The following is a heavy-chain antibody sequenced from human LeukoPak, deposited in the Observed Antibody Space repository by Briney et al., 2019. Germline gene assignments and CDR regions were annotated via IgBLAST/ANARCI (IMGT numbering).Heavy chain of an antibody. CDR2: MNPNSGNT. CDR1: GYTFTSYD. Sequence: ASVKVSCKASGYTFTSYDINWVRQATGQWLEWMGWMNPNSGNTGYAQKFQGRVTMTRNTSISTAYMELSSLRSEDTAVYYCAKSPNNIAPLGARTGGQGTLVTVSS. V-gene: IGHV1-8*01. D-gene: IGHD3/OR15-3a*01. J-gene: IGHJ4*02. CDR3: AKSPNNIAPLGART.